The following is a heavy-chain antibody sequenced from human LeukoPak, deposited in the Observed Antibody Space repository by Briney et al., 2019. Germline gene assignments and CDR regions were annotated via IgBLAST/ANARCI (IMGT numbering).Heavy chain of an antibody. CDR2: IYSSGST. V-gene: IGHV4-4*07. CDR1: GGSISSYY. D-gene: IGHD6-25*01. Sequence: KPSETLSLTCTVSGGSISSYYWSWIRQPAGKGLEWIGRIYSSGSTNYNPSLKSRVTMSVDTSKNQFSLRLNSVTAADTAVYYCARAGGVKTAALDLDYWGQGTLVTVSS. CDR3: ARAGGVKTAALDLDY. J-gene: IGHJ4*02.